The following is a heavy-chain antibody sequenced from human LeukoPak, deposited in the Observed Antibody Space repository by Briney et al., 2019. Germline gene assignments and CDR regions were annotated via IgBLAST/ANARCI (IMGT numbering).Heavy chain of an antibody. CDR3: ATPKSREAAGLTAAFDI. V-gene: IGHV1-24*01. J-gene: IGHJ3*02. Sequence: GASVKVSCKVSGYTLTELSMHWVRQAPGKGLEWMGGFDPEDGETIYAQKFQGRVTMTEDTSTDTAYMELSSLRSEDTAVYYCATPKSREAAGLTAAFDIWGQGTMVTVSS. CDR1: GYTLTELS. CDR2: FDPEDGET. D-gene: IGHD2-21*02.